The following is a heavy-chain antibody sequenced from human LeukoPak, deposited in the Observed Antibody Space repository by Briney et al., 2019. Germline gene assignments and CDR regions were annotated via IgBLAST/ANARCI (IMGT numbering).Heavy chain of an antibody. J-gene: IGHJ6*02. V-gene: IGHV1-69*04. CDR3: ASGCSSTSCYHYYYGMDV. CDR2: IIPIFGIA. CDR1: GGTFSSYA. Sequence: SVKVSCKASGGTFSSYAISWVRQAPGQGLEWMGRIIPIFGIANYAQKFQGRVTITADKSTSTAYMELSSLRSEDTAVYYCASGCSSTSCYHYYYGMDVWGQGTTVTVSS. D-gene: IGHD2-2*01.